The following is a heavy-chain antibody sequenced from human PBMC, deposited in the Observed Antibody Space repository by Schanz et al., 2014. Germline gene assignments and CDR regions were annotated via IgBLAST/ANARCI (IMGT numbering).Heavy chain of an antibody. CDR2: LNTKTGTP. CDR3: AKDNNFLGGEGKEGEG. CDR1: GFTLSNYV. J-gene: IGHJ4*02. Sequence: QMQLVQSGSELKKPGASVKISCKASGFTLSNYVMNWVRQAPGQGLEWMGWLNTKTGTPTYAPGFTGRFVFSLDTSVSTTYLQINSLAAEDTAVYYCAKDNNFLGGEGKEGEGWGQGSLVTVSS. V-gene: IGHV7-4-1*02. D-gene: IGHD3-16*01.